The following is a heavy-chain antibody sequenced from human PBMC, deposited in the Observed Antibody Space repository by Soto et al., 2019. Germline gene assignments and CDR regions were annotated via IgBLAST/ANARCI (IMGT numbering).Heavy chain of an antibody. CDR2: SYYNGDT. D-gene: IGHD3-3*01. CDR3: AREGGVLRFSNWFDS. V-gene: IGHV4-61*01. Sequence: SETLSLTCTVSGDSVTSTSYYWSWVRRSPAKKLEWIGYSYYNGDTNYNPSLKSRVTISVDTSKNQFSLKLTSVTAADTGVYYCAREGGVLRFSNWFDSWGQGLQVTVSS. J-gene: IGHJ5*01. CDR1: GDSVTSTSYY.